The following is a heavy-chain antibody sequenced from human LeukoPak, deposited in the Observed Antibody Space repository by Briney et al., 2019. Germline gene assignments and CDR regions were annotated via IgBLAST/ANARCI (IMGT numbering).Heavy chain of an antibody. D-gene: IGHD2-2*01. CDR3: AKDLEMYCTTTSCQGASDI. CDR1: TYTFTNFG. CDR2: ISAYNGRT. V-gene: IGHV1-18*01. J-gene: IGHJ3*02. Sequence: ASVKVSCKASTYTFTNFGFNWVRQAPGQGLEWVGWISAYNGRTNCAQKFQGRVIMTTDTFTTTAYMELRSLRSDDTAMYYCAKDLEMYCTTTSCQGASDIWGQGTLVTVSS.